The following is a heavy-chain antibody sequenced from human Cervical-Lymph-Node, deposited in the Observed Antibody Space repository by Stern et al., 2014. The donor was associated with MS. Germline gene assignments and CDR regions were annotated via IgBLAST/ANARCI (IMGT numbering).Heavy chain of an antibody. D-gene: IGHD2-15*01. CDR3: ARGLLGSENAFDI. V-gene: IGHV1-18*01. CDR2: ISAYNGNK. CDR1: GYTFTSHG. J-gene: IGHJ3*02. Sequence: VQLVESGAAVKKPGASVKVSCTASGYTFTSHGISWVRQAPGPGLEWMGRISAYNGNKNYAQKLQGRVTMTTDTSTSTAYMELRSLRSDDTAVYYCARGLLGSENAFDIWGQGTMVTVSS.